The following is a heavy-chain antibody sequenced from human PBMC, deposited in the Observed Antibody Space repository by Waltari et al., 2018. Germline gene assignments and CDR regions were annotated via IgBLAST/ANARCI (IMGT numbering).Heavy chain of an antibody. J-gene: IGHJ4*02. D-gene: IGHD1-26*01. V-gene: IGHV3-23*01. CDR1: GFTFSSYA. Sequence: EVQLLESGGGLVQPGGSLRLSCAASGFTFSSYAMSWVRQAPGKGLEWVSAISGSGDNTYYADSVKGRFTISRDNSKNTLYLQMNSLRAEDTAVYYCTTKWYLDDYWGQGTLVTVSS. CDR3: TTKWYLDDY. CDR2: ISGSGDNT.